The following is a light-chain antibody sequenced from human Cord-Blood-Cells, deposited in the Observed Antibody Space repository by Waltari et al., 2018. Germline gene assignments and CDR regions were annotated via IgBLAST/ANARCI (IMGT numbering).Light chain of an antibody. CDR3: CSYAGSSTNWV. CDR1: SSDVGSSNL. J-gene: IGLJ3*02. V-gene: IGLV2-23*02. CDR2: EVS. Sequence: QSALTQPASVSGSPGQSITISCTGTSSDVGSSNLVSWYQQHPVKAPKLMIYEVSKRPSGVSNRCSGARAGNTASLTISGLQAEDEADYYCCSYAGSSTNWVFGGGTKLTVL.